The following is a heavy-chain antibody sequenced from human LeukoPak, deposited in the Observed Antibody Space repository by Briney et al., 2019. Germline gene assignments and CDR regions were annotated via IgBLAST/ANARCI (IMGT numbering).Heavy chain of an antibody. V-gene: IGHV1-46*01. J-gene: IGHJ3*02. CDR3: ARVRDGYNDAYDI. CDR1: GYTFTSYY. CDR2: INPSGGNT. Sequence: ASVKVSCKASGYTFTSYYMHWVRQAPGRGLEWMGIINPSGGNTSYAQKFQGRVTMTRDTSTSTVYMELSSLKSEDTAVYYCARVRDGYNDAYDIWGQGTMVTVSS. D-gene: IGHD5-24*01.